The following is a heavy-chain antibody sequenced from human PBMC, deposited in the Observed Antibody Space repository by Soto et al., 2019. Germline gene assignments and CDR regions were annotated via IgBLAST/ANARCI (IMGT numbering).Heavy chain of an antibody. J-gene: IGHJ4*02. CDR3: SASLHY. CDR2: INPDGSKE. Sequence: GGSLRLSCGASGFTFRTYWMDWVRQTPGKGPEWVANINPDGSKENYIDSVKGRFTISRDNAKNSLHLQMTSLTAEDSALYFCSASLHYWCQGPLVTVSS. V-gene: IGHV3-7*01. CDR1: GFTFRTYW.